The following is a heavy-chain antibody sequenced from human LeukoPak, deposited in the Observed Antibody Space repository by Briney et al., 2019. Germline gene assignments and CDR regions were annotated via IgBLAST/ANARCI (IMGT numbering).Heavy chain of an antibody. J-gene: IGHJ4*02. CDR3: ARDAYSGFSYSYNMDY. CDR2: INPNSGGT. D-gene: IGHD5-18*01. CDR1: GYTVTGHY. Sequence: GAAVKVSCKASGYTVTGHYLHWVRQAPGQGLEWMGWINPNSGGTNYAQKFQGRVTMTRDTSINTAYMELSSLTSDDTAMYYCARDAYSGFSYSYNMDYWGQGTPVTVSS. V-gene: IGHV1-2*02.